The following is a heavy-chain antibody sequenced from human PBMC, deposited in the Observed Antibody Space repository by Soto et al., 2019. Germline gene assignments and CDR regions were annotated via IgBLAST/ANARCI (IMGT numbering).Heavy chain of an antibody. CDR2: ISYDGSNK. CDR3: AKVDCSGGSCFNYYYYGMDV. CDR1: GFTFSSYG. Sequence: PGGSLRLSCAASGFTFSSYGMHWVRQAPGKGLERVAVISYDGSNKYYADSVKGRFTISRDNSKNTLYLQMNSLRAEDTAVYYCAKVDCSGGSCFNYYYYGMDVWGQGTTVTVSS. J-gene: IGHJ6*02. V-gene: IGHV3-30*18. D-gene: IGHD2-15*01.